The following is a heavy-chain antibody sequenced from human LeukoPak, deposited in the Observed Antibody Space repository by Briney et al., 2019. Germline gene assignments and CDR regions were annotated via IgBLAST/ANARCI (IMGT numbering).Heavy chain of an antibody. Sequence: GGSLRLSCAASGFTFSSYAMSWVRQAPGKGLEWVSGISGSGDNTYYADSVKGRFTISRDNSKNTLYVQVNSLGTEDTAAYYCAKGSYYDSSGSFYFDYWGQGTLVIVSS. CDR2: ISGSGDNT. D-gene: IGHD3-22*01. CDR3: AKGSYYDSSGSFYFDY. J-gene: IGHJ4*02. CDR1: GFTFSSYA. V-gene: IGHV3-23*01.